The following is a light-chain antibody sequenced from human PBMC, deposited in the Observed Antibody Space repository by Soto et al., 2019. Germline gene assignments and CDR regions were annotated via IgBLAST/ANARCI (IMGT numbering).Light chain of an antibody. V-gene: IGKV1-9*01. J-gene: IGKJ5*01. CDR2: AAS. Sequence: DIQLTQSPSFLSASLGDRVTITCRASQGISTSLAWYQVKPGKAPKLLIYAASTLESGVPSRFSATVSGTEFSLTITSLQPEDFATYYCQQLFDSPITFGQGTRLEIK. CDR1: QGISTS. CDR3: QQLFDSPIT.